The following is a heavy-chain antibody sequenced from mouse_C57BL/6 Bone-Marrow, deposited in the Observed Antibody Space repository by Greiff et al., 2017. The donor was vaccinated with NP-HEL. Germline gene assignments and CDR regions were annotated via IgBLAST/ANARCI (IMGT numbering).Heavy chain of an antibody. J-gene: IGHJ2*01. V-gene: IGHV1-72*01. Sequence: QVQLQQPGAELVKPGASVKLSCKASGYTFTSYLMHWVKQRPGRGLEWIGRIDTNSGGTKYNEKFKSKATLTVDKPSSTAYMQLNSLTSEDSAVYYCARYYYGSSSFDYWGQGTTLTVSS. D-gene: IGHD1-1*01. CDR1: GYTFTSYL. CDR3: ARYYYGSSSFDY. CDR2: IDTNSGGT.